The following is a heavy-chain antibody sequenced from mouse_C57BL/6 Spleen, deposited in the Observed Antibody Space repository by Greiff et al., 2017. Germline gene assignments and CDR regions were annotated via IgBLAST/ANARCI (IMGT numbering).Heavy chain of an antibody. CDR1: GYTFTSYW. CDR3: ARWGVPYAMDY. CDR2: IDPSDSYT. V-gene: IGHV1-69*01. J-gene: IGHJ4*01. D-gene: IGHD5-1*01. Sequence: QVQLTQPGAELVMPGASVKLSCKASGYTFTSYWMHWVKQRPGQGLEWIGEIDPSDSYTNYTQKFKGKSTLTVDKSSSTAYMQLSSLTSEDSAVYYCARWGVPYAMDYWGQGTSVTVSS.